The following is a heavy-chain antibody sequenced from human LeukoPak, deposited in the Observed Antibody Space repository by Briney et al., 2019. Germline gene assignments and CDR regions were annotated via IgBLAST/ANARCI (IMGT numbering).Heavy chain of an antibody. CDR1: GGSISSGGYY. J-gene: IGHJ4*02. Sequence: PSETLSLTCTVSGGSISSGGYYWSWIRQPPGKGLEWIGYIYHSGSTYYNPSLKSRVTISVDRSKNQFSLKLSSVTAADTAVYYCARSPNIAAAGYLFDYWGQGTLVTVSS. CDR3: ARSPNIAAAGYLFDY. V-gene: IGHV4-30-2*01. D-gene: IGHD6-13*01. CDR2: IYHSGST.